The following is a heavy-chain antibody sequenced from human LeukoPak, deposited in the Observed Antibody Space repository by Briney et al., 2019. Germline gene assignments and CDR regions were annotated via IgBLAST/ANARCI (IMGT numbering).Heavy chain of an antibody. D-gene: IGHD3/OR15-3a*01. V-gene: IGHV4-34*01. J-gene: IGHJ4*02. CDR2: IKHGGRT. CDR1: NGSFSGYH. CDR3: AREARGLFY. Sequence: SETLSLTCAVYNGSFSGYHWTWIRQPPGKGLEWVGAIKHGGRTTYTPSRQSRVSMSVDPSKNQFSLKLSSVTAADTAMYYCAREARGLFYWGQGTLVTVSS.